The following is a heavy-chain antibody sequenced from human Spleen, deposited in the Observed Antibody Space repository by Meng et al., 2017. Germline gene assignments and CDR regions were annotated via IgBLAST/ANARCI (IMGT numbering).Heavy chain of an antibody. CDR1: GGSFSDYY. D-gene: IGHD4-11*01. Sequence: QGQLPHVGAGLLKPSETLSLTCVVSGGSFSDYYWSWIRQPPGKGLEWIGEINHSGSTNYNPSLESRATISVDTSQNNLSLKLSSVTAADSAVYYCARGPTTMAHDFDYWGQGTLVTVSS. CDR3: ARGPTTMAHDFDY. CDR2: INHSGST. J-gene: IGHJ4*02. V-gene: IGHV4-34*01.